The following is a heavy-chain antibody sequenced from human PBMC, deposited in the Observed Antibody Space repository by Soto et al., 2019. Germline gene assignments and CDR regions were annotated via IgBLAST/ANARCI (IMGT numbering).Heavy chain of an antibody. V-gene: IGHV3-74*03. J-gene: IGHJ6*02. D-gene: IGHD6-13*01. CDR3: ARGGLQHALDV. CDR1: GFTFSNYR. CDR2: VNNDGTDT. Sequence: EVQLVESGGGLVEPGGSLRLSCAASGFTFSNYRMYWVRQAPGKGLVWVSRVNNDGTDTTHADSVKGRFTISRDNAENTLYMQMNSLIAEDTAVYYCARGGLQHALDVWGQGSTVTVSS.